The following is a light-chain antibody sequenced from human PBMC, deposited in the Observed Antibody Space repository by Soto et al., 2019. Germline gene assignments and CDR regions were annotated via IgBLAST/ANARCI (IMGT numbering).Light chain of an antibody. CDR3: SSYTTSYFYV. Sequence: QSVLTQPASVSGSPGQSITISCTGSGRDIGAYNYVSWYQQHPGEAPKLIIYEVENRPSGVSNRFSASMSAFTASLTTSGLQAEDEADYYCSSYTTSYFYVFGPGTKVTVL. CDR2: EVE. J-gene: IGLJ1*01. V-gene: IGLV2-14*01. CDR1: GRDIGAYNY.